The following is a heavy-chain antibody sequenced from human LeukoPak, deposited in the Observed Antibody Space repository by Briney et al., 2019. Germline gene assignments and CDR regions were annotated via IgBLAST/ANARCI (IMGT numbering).Heavy chain of an antibody. D-gene: IGHD3-16*01. CDR3: TRDIRLYGEYYYYGMDV. V-gene: IGHV3-30-3*01. Sequence: GGSLRLSCAASGFTFSSYAMHWVRQAPGKGLEWVAVISYDGSNKYYADSVKGRFTISRDNSKNTLYLQMNSLRAEDTAVCYCTRDIRLYGEYYYYGMDVWGQGTTVTVSS. J-gene: IGHJ6*02. CDR2: ISYDGSNK. CDR1: GFTFSSYA.